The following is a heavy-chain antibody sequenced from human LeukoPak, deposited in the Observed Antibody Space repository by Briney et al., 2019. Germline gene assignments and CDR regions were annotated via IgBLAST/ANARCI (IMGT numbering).Heavy chain of an antibody. Sequence: PSETLSLTCAVSGGSISSGGYSWSWIRQPPGKGLEWIGYIYHSGSTYYNPSLKSRVTISVDRSKNQFSLKLSSVTAADTAVYYCARGHLMTGHFPNWFDPWGQGTLVTVSS. D-gene: IGHD3-9*01. V-gene: IGHV4-30-2*01. CDR2: IYHSGST. CDR3: ARGHLMTGHFPNWFDP. CDR1: GGSISSGGYS. J-gene: IGHJ5*02.